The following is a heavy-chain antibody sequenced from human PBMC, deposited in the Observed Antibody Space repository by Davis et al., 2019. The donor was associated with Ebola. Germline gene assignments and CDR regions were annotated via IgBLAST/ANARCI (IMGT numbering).Heavy chain of an antibody. D-gene: IGHD3-9*01. V-gene: IGHV4-31*03. CDR2: IFYSGST. J-gene: IGHJ5*02. Sequence: SETLSLTCTVSGGSISSGGYSWSWIRQHPGKGLEWIGYIFYSGSTYYNPSLKSRVTISEDRSKNQFSLKLSSVTAADTAVYYCARAAYDILTGYLSAHNWFDPWGQGTLVTVSS. CDR1: GGSISSGGYS. CDR3: ARAAYDILTGYLSAHNWFDP.